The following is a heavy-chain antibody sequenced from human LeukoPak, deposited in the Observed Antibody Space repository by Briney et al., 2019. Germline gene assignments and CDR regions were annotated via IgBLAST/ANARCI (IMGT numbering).Heavy chain of an antibody. J-gene: IGHJ1*01. CDR2: MNPNSGNT. D-gene: IGHD6-19*01. Sequence: GASVKVACKASEYTFSNYDINWVRQATGQGLVWMGWMNPNSGNTGYAQKFQGRLNMTRNTSISTAYMELSSLRSEDTAVYYCARRVGSGWPVQHWGQGTLVTVSS. CDR3: ARRVGSGWPVQH. CDR1: EYTFSNYD. V-gene: IGHV1-8*01.